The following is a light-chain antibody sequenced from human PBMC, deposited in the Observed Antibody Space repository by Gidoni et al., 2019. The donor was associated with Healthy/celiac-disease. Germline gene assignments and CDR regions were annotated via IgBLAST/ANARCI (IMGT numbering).Light chain of an antibody. CDR2: GAS. CDR3: QQYGSSRYT. CDR1: QSVSSSY. V-gene: IGKV3-20*01. Sequence: EIVLTPSPSTLSLSPGERATLSCRASQSVSSSYLAWYQQKPGHAPRLLIYGASSRATGIPDRFSGSGSGTVFTLTISRLEPEYFAVYYCQQYGSSRYTFGQGTKLEIK. J-gene: IGKJ2*01.